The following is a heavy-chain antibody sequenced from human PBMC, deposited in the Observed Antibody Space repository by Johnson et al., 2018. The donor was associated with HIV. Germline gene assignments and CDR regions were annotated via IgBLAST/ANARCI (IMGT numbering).Heavy chain of an antibody. J-gene: IGHJ3*02. CDR2: ISGSGNST. Sequence: VQLVESGGGLVQPGGSLRLSCAASGFTFSSYAMSWVRQAPGKGLEWVSAISGSGNSTYYADSVKGGFTISRDNSKNTLYLQMNSLRAEDTAVYYCAKDIMPGSSSWVLPLDAFDIWGQGTMVTVSS. V-gene: IGHV3-23*04. CDR1: GFTFSSYA. D-gene: IGHD6-13*01. CDR3: AKDIMPGSSSWVLPLDAFDI.